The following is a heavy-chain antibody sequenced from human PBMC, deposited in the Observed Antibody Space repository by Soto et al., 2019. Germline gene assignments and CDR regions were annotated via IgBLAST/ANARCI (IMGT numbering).Heavy chain of an antibody. Sequence: GGSLRLSCAASGFTFSSYWMSWVRQAPGKGLEWVANIKQDGSEKYYVDSVKGRFTISRDNAKNSLYLQMNSLRAEDTAVYYCAGDIVVVPAAIGPFDYWGQGTLVTVSS. J-gene: IGHJ4*02. D-gene: IGHD2-2*01. CDR2: IKQDGSEK. V-gene: IGHV3-7*05. CDR3: AGDIVVVPAAIGPFDY. CDR1: GFTFSSYW.